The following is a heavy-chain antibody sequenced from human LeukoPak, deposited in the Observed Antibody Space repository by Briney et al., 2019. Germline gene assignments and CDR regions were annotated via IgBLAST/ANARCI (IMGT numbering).Heavy chain of an antibody. CDR1: GNRFTSYW. Sequence: GESLKISCEGFGNRFTSYWIAWVRQAPGKGLEWMGIIHLGDSESRYSPTFQGRVTFSADKSTATALLQWTSLKASDTAMYYCARLGYKVFWSRPHDALDLWAQGTRVNVSS. V-gene: IGHV5-51*01. CDR2: IHLGDSES. CDR3: ARLGYKVFWSRPHDALDL. D-gene: IGHD3-3*01. J-gene: IGHJ3*01.